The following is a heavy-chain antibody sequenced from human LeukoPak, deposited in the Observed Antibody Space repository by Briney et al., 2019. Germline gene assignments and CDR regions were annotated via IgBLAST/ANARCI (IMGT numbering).Heavy chain of an antibody. J-gene: IGHJ4*02. Sequence: GASVTVSCKASGYTFTGYYMHWVRQAPRQGLEWMGWINPNSGGTNYAQKFQGWVTMTRDTSISTAYMELSRLRSDDTAVYYCARGLRDILTGSPFYYFDYWGQGTLVTVSS. D-gene: IGHD3-9*01. CDR3: ARGLRDILTGSPFYYFDY. CDR1: GYTFTGYY. CDR2: INPNSGGT. V-gene: IGHV1-2*04.